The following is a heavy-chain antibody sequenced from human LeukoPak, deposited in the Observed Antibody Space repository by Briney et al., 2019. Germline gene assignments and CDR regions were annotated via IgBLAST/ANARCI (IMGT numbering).Heavy chain of an antibody. CDR3: ARVLGGYCSGTLCAFDI. Sequence: GGSLRLSCAASGFTFSSYSMIWVRQASGKGLEWVSSISSTSTYIYYADSVKGRFTISRDNAKNSQNLQMNSLRAEDTAVYYCARVLGGYCSGTLCAFDIWGQGTMVTVSS. CDR2: ISSTSTYI. J-gene: IGHJ3*02. CDR1: GFTFSSYS. D-gene: IGHD2-2*01. V-gene: IGHV3-21*01.